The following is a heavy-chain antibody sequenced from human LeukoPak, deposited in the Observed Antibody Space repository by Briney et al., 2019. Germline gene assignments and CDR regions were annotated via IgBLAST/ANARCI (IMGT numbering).Heavy chain of an antibody. V-gene: IGHV4-59*12. CDR1: GGAITNYY. CDR3: ARKDGDI. Sequence: SETLSLTCGVSGGAITNYYWNWIRQAPGKGLEWLGYIYYTGSTTYNPSVKSRITISLDTSKKQISLKLRSVTAADTAVYYCARKDGDIWGQGTMVTVSS. J-gene: IGHJ3*02. CDR2: IYYTGST. D-gene: IGHD5-24*01.